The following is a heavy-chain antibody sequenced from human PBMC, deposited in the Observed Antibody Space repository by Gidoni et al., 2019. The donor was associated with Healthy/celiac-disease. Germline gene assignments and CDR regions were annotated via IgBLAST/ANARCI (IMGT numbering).Heavy chain of an antibody. V-gene: IGHV3-13*01. D-gene: IGHD4-4*01. CDR3: ARGGRGDYSPHYYYYYGMDV. J-gene: IGHJ6*02. CDR1: GFTFSSYD. Sequence: EVQLVESGGGLVQPGGSLRLSCAASGFTFSSYDMHWVRQATGKGLEWVSAIGTAGDTYYPGSVKGRFTISRENAKNSLYLQMNSLRAGDTAVYYCARGGRGDYSPHYYYYYGMDVWGQGTTVTVSS. CDR2: IGTAGDT.